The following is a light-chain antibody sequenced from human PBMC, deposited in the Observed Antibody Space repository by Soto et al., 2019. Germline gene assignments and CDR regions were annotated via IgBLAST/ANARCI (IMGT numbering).Light chain of an antibody. CDR3: QHYGNSPVA. CDR2: AAS. Sequence: IVLTQSRGTLALCPRERGTPPRRASHSIRNSYLAWYQQKPGQAPRLLIYAASNRATGIPDRFSGSGSGTDFTLTISRLEPEDFAVYYCQHYGNSPVAFGQGTKVDIK. CDR1: HSIRNSY. V-gene: IGKV3-20*01. J-gene: IGKJ1*01.